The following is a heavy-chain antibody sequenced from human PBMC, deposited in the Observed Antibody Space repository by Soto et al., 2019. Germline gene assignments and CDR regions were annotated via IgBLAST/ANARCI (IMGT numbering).Heavy chain of an antibody. CDR2: INSDGSST. V-gene: IGHV3-74*01. CDR1: GLTFSSYW. D-gene: IGHD4-17*01. J-gene: IGHJ4*02. Sequence: EVQLVESGGGLVQPGGSLRLSCAASGLTFSSYWMHWVRQAPGKGLVWVSRINSDGSSTNYADSVKGRFTISRDNAKNMLYLQMNSLRADDAAVYYCGLSCTVTTDYWGQGTLVT. CDR3: GLSCTVTTDY.